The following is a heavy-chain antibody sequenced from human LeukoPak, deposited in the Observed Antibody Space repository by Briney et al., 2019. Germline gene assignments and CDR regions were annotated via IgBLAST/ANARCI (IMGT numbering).Heavy chain of an antibody. CDR3: ARSSSNLFDY. V-gene: IGHV4-39*01. Sequence: PETLSLTCTVSGGSISSSSYCWGWIRQPPGKGLEWIGSIYYSGSTYYNPSLKSRVTISVDTSKNQFSLKLSSVTAADTAVYYCARSSSNLFDYWGQGTLVTVSS. D-gene: IGHD6-13*01. J-gene: IGHJ4*02. CDR2: IYYSGST. CDR1: GGSISSSSYC.